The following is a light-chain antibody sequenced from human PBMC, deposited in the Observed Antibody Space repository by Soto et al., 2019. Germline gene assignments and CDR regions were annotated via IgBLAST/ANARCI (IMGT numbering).Light chain of an antibody. CDR2: DVS. CDR3: SSYTSSSTYV. Sequence: QSALTQPPSASGTPGQRVTISCSGSRSNIGSKTVNWYQQHPGKAPKLMIYDVSNRPSGVSNRFSGSKSGNTASLTISGLQAEDEADYYCSSYTSSSTYVFGTGTKVTVL. CDR1: RSNIGSKT. J-gene: IGLJ1*01. V-gene: IGLV2-14*01.